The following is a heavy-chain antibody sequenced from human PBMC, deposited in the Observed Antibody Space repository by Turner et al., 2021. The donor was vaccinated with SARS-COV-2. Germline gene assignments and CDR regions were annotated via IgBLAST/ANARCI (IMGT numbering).Heavy chain of an antibody. D-gene: IGHD3-10*01. CDR2: INPSGGGT. J-gene: IGHJ4*02. V-gene: IGHV1-46*03. CDR1: GYIFINYY. Sequence: QVQLVQSGAEVKKPVASVKVSCKASGYIFINYYIHWVRQAPGQGLEWVGIINPSGGGTRYAQKLRGRVTMTRDTSTSTVSMELSSLRSEDTAVYYCARGELWSFSSYDNWGQGTLVTVSS. CDR3: ARGELWSFSSYDN.